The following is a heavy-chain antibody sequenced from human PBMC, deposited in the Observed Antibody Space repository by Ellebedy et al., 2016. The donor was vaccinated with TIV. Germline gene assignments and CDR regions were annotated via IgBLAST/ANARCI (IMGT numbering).Heavy chain of an antibody. Sequence: ASVKVSXXASGYTFTGYYMHWVRQAPGQGLEWMGWINPNSGGTNYAQKLQGRVTMTTDTSTSTAYMELSRLRSDDTAVYYCARSKSQYYDFWSGYLNWGQGTLVTVSS. CDR3: ARSKSQYYDFWSGYLN. D-gene: IGHD3-3*01. V-gene: IGHV1-2*02. CDR1: GYTFTGYY. J-gene: IGHJ4*02. CDR2: INPNSGGT.